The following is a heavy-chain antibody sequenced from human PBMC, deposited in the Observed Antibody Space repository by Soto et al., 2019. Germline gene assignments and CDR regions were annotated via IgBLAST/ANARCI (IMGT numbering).Heavy chain of an antibody. CDR2: ISGSGGST. J-gene: IGHJ4*02. V-gene: IGHV3-23*01. Sequence: GSLRLFCATSGFNLSSYAISLVRQAPGKGLEWVSAISGSGGSTYYADSVKGRFTISRDNSKNTLYLQMNSLRAEDTAVYYCANDGVTGTFDYWGQGTLVTVSS. CDR1: GFNLSSYA. CDR3: ANDGVTGTFDY. D-gene: IGHD1-7*01.